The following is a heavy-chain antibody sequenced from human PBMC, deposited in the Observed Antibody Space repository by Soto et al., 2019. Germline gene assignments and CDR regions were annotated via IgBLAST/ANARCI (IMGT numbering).Heavy chain of an antibody. Sequence: SQTLSLTCAISGDSVSSNSAAWNWIRLSPSRGLEWLARTYYRSRWYNDYAVSVRSRITVNPDTSKNQFSLQLTSVTPEDTAVYYCARGRAIGVVITLYYYYYMDVWGKGTTVTVSS. CDR2: TYYRSRWYN. J-gene: IGHJ6*03. CDR1: GDSVSSNSAA. V-gene: IGHV6-1*01. D-gene: IGHD3-3*01. CDR3: ARGRAIGVVITLYYYYYMDV.